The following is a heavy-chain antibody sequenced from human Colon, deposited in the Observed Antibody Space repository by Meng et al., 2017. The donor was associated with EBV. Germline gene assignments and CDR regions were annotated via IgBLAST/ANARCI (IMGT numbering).Heavy chain of an antibody. Sequence: QVSPQVLGPVRGKLAGTLSQTRARTCGALSSRNWRSWDHQPPRKGLEWIGEIYHGGSTNNNTSLKSRVTISVDESKNQFSLRLSSVTAADTAVDYCARVGAYCGGDCYHPRWGQATLVTVSS. CDR3: ARVGAYCGGDCYHPR. V-gene: IGHV4-4*02. J-gene: IGHJ4*02. CDR1: CGALSSRNW. D-gene: IGHD2-21*02. CDR2: IYHGGST.